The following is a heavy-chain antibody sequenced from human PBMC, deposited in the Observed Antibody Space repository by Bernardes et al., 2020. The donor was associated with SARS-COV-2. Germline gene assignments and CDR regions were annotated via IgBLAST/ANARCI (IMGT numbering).Heavy chain of an antibody. CDR3: ARDQGDGGIDY. D-gene: IGHD3-16*01. J-gene: IGHJ4*02. CDR2: FSAHSGNT. V-gene: IGHV1-18*01. Sequence: ASVKVSCKASGYTFISYGIRWVRQAPGQGLEWMGWFSAHSGNTNYAQNLQARVTMTTDTSRSTAYMELRNLRSDDTAVYYCARDQGDGGIDYWGQGTLVTVSS. CDR1: GYTFISYG.